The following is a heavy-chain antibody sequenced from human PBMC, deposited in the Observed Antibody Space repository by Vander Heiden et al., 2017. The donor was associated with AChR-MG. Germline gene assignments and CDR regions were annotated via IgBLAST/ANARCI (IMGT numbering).Heavy chain of an antibody. CDR1: GFTFSSYV. J-gene: IGHJ4*02. CDR3: ARPSRDITGRPGY. Sequence: EVQLLESGGGLVQPGGSLRLSCAASGFTFSSYVMSWVRQAPGKGLEWVSAISGSGATTYYTDSVKGRFTISRDNSKNTLYLQMNSLRAEDTALYYCARPSRDITGRPGYWGQGTLVTVSS. D-gene: IGHD6-6*01. V-gene: IGHV3-23*01. CDR2: ISGSGATT.